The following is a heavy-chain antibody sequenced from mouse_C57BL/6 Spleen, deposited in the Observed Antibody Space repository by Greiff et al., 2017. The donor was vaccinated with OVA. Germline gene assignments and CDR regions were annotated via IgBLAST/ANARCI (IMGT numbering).Heavy chain of an antibody. CDR3: ARRAITTVVEEFAY. CDR1: GYTFTSYG. J-gene: IGHJ3*01. V-gene: IGHV1-81*01. Sequence: VKLMESGAELARPGASVKLSCKASGYTFTSYGISWVKQRTGQGLEWIGEIYPRSGNTYYNEKFKGKATLTADKSSSTAYMELRSLTSEDSAVYFCARRAITTVVEEFAYWGQGTLVTVSA. CDR2: IYPRSGNT. D-gene: IGHD1-1*01.